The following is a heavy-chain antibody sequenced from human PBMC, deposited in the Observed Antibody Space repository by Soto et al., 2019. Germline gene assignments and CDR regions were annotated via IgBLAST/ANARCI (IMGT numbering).Heavy chain of an antibody. J-gene: IGHJ4*02. CDR2: INHSGSS. Sequence: QVQLQQWGAGLLKPSETLSLTCAVYGGPFSDYSWHWIRQPPGKGLEWIGEINHSGSSNYNPSLKSRSPLSVDLAKDQVPLNLKAVNAAGTAGLLCAGGPAGWLQFLGFDHWGQGTLVTVSS. CDR1: GGPFSDYS. V-gene: IGHV4-34*01. CDR3: AGGPAGWLQFLGFDH. D-gene: IGHD3-3*01.